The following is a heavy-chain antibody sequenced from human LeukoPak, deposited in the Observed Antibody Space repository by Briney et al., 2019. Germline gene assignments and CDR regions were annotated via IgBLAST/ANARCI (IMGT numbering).Heavy chain of an antibody. CDR3: AREESHYYDSSGVRNFDY. D-gene: IGHD3-22*01. CDR2: INPSGGST. Sequence: ASVTVSCKASGYTFTSYYMHWVRQAPGQGLEWMGIINPSGGSTSYAQKFQGRVTMTRDTSTSTVYMELSSLRSEDTAVYYCAREESHYYDSSGVRNFDYWGQGTLVTVSS. CDR1: GYTFTSYY. J-gene: IGHJ4*02. V-gene: IGHV1-46*01.